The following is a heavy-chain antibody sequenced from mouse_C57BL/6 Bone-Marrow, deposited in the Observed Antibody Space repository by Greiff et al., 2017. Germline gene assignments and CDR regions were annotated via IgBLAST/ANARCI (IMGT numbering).Heavy chain of an antibody. J-gene: IGHJ1*03. CDR1: GYAFSSSW. Sequence: VQLQESGPELVKPGASVKISCKASGYAFSSSWMNWVKQRPGKGLEWIGRIYPGDGDTNYNGKFKGKATLTADKSSSTAYMQLSSLTSEDSAVYFCARIAATVEYFDVWGTGTTVTVSS. D-gene: IGHD1-1*01. CDR2: IYPGDGDT. V-gene: IGHV1-82*01. CDR3: ARIAATVEYFDV.